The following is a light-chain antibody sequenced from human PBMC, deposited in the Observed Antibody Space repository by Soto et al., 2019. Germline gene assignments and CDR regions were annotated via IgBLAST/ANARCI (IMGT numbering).Light chain of an antibody. V-gene: IGKV1-39*01. CDR1: QSISGY. J-gene: IGKJ4*01. CDR3: HRSHSTPHT. Sequence: DIQMTQSPSSLSASVGDRVTITCRASQSISGYLNWYQQKPGKAPKLLIYAACTLQSGVPSRFSGSGSGTDYTLTISSLQPVDSATCYCHRSHSTPHTLGGGTKVEI. CDR2: AAC.